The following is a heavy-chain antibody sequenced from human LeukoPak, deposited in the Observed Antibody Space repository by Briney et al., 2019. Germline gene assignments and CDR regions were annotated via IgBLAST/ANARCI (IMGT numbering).Heavy chain of an antibody. V-gene: IGHV3-23*01. D-gene: IGHD4-17*01. Sequence: GGSLRLSCAASGFTFSSYAMSWVRQPPGKGLEWVSAISSSGDSTYYADPVKGRFTITRDNAKNSLYLQMISLRDEDTAVYYCARDLMTTVTRRQAFDIWGQGTMVTVSS. CDR2: ISSSGDST. CDR3: ARDLMTTVTRRQAFDI. CDR1: GFTFSSYA. J-gene: IGHJ3*02.